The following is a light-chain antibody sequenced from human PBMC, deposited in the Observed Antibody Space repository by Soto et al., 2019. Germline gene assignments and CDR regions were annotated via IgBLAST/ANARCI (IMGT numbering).Light chain of an antibody. CDR3: QQYDGSPQT. J-gene: IGKJ1*01. V-gene: IGKV3-20*01. CDR2: GAS. CDR1: QTISRNF. Sequence: EIALTQSPGTLSLSPGERATLSCRASQTISRNFLAWYQQKPGQAPRLLIYGASKRATGIPDRFSGSGSGAEFTLTISRLEPEDFGVYHCQQYDGSPQTFGQGSKVDIK.